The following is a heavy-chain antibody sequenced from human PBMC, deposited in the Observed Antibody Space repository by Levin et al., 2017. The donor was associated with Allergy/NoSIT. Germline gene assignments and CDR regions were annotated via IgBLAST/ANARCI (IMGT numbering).Heavy chain of an antibody. CDR1: GFTFSSYA. V-gene: IGHV3-30-3*01. Sequence: GESLKISCAASGFTFSSYAMHWVRQAPGKGLEWVAVISYDGSNKYYADSVKGRFTISRDNSKNTLYLQMNSLRAEDTAVYYCARTFGELLRPFDYWGQGTLVTVSS. D-gene: IGHD3-10*01. CDR3: ARTFGELLRPFDY. J-gene: IGHJ4*02. CDR2: ISYDGSNK.